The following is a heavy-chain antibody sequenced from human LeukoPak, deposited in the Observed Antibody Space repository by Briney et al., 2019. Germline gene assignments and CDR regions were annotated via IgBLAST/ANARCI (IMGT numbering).Heavy chain of an antibody. CDR2: IWYDGSNK. D-gene: IGHD3-22*01. Sequence: GGSLRLSCAASGFTFSSYWMHWVRQAPGKGLEWVAVIWYDGSNKYYADSVKGRFTISRDNSENTLYLQMNSLRAEDTAVYYCANGDSLDYWGQGTLVTVSS. V-gene: IGHV3-33*08. J-gene: IGHJ4*02. CDR1: GFTFSSYW. CDR3: ANGDSLDY.